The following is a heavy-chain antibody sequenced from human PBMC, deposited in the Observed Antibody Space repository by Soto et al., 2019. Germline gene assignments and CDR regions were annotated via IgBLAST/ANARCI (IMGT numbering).Heavy chain of an antibody. V-gene: IGHV4-39*01. Sequence: ETLSLTCTVSGGSISNSNYFWGWVRQPPGKGLEWIGSIYYSGSTYYNPSLKSRVTISVDTSMNQFSLKLRSVTAADTAVYYCARPDISGYSLDAFDIWGQGTMVTVS. CDR1: GGSISNSNYF. CDR3: ARPDISGYSLDAFDI. CDR2: IYYSGST. J-gene: IGHJ3*02. D-gene: IGHD3-22*01.